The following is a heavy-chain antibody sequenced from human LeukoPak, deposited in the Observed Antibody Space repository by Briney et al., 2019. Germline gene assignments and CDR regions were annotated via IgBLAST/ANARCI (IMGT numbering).Heavy chain of an antibody. V-gene: IGHV3-23*01. Sequence: GGSLRLSCAASGFIFSSEAMSWVRQAPGKGLEWVSAISVSGGSTYHADSVKGRFTISRDNSKNTLYLQMNSLRAEDTAVYYCAKDPSRPAYYYYGMDVWGQGTTVTVSS. J-gene: IGHJ6*02. CDR1: GFIFSSEA. CDR3: AKDPSRPAYYYYGMDV. CDR2: ISVSGGST.